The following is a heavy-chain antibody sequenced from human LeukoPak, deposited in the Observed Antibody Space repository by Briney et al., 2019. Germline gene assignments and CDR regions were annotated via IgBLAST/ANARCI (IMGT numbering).Heavy chain of an antibody. CDR3: ARDGGNYYRPFDI. Sequence: PGGSLRLSCAASGFTFSSYGMHWVRQAPGKGLEWVAFIRYDGSNKYYADSVKGRFTISRDNSKNTLYLQMNSLRAEDTAVYYCARDGGNYYRPFDIWGQGTMVTVSS. J-gene: IGHJ3*02. CDR2: IRYDGSNK. D-gene: IGHD1-26*01. V-gene: IGHV3-30*02. CDR1: GFTFSSYG.